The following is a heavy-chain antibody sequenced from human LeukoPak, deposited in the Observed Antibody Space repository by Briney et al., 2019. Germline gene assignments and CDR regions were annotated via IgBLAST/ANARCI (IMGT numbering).Heavy chain of an antibody. CDR1: GYTFTSLD. J-gene: IGHJ4*02. D-gene: IGHD2-15*01. CDR2: MNPKSGNT. CDR3: ARVDGGPDY. Sequence: ASVKVSCKASGYTFTSLDINWVRQATGQGLEWMGWMNPKSGNTGHAQKFQGRVTITRNTSISTVYMELSSLRSEDTAVYYCARVDGGPDYWGQGTLVTVSS. V-gene: IGHV1-8*03.